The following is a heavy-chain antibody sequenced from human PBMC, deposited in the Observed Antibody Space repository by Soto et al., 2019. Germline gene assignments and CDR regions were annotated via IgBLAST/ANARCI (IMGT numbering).Heavy chain of an antibody. CDR1: GGSISSYY. D-gene: IGHD2-2*01. J-gene: IGHJ5*02. V-gene: IGHV4-59*01. CDR3: AREGGYCSSTSCRNWANWFDP. CDR2: IYYSGST. Sequence: PSETLSLTCTVSGGSISSYYWSWIRQPPGKGLEWIGYIYYSGSTNYNPSLKSRVTISVDTSKNQFSLKLGSVTAADTAVYYCAREGGYCSSTSCRNWANWFDPWGQGTLVTVSS.